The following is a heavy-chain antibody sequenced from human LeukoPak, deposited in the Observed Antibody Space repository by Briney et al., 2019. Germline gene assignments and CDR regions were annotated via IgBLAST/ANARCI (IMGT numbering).Heavy chain of an antibody. J-gene: IGHJ4*02. CDR2: IYYSGST. CDR1: GGSICSCY. Sequence: SETLSLTCTVSGGSICSCYWSWIRQPPGKGLEWIGYIYYSGSTNYNPSLKSRVTISVDTSKNQFSLKLSSVTAADTAVYYCARSPDLIAVAGTFDYWGQGTLVTVSS. CDR3: ARSPDLIAVAGTFDY. V-gene: IGHV4-59*01. D-gene: IGHD6-19*01.